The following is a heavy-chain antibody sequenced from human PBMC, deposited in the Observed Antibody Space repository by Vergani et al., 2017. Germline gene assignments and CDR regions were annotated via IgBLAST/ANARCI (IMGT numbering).Heavy chain of an antibody. CDR2: INPNSGGT. Sequence: QVQLVLSGAEVKKPGASVKVSCKASGYTFAGYNIHWVRQAPGQGLEMMGWINPNSGGTNYAQKFQGRVTMTRDTSINTAYMELSSLRSDDTAVYYCATPRLRFSYYYYYGMDVWGHGTMVTVSS. D-gene: IGHD5-12*01. CDR3: ATPRLRFSYYYYYGMDV. V-gene: IGHV1-2*02. CDR1: GYTFAGYN. J-gene: IGHJ6*02.